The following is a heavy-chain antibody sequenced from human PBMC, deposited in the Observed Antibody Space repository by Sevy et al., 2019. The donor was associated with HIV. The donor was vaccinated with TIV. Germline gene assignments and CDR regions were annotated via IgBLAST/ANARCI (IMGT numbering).Heavy chain of an antibody. V-gene: IGHV3-7*03. J-gene: IGHJ6*02. CDR2: IKKDGSEK. CDR1: GFTFSTYW. D-gene: IGHD2-2*01. CDR3: VRDCSSSSCLWGMDV. Sequence: GGSLRLSCAASGFTFSTYWMSWVRQAPGKGLEWVANIKKDGSEKYYVDSVKGRFTISRDNAKNSLYLQMNSLRAEETAVYYCVRDCSSSSCLWGMDVWGQGTTVTVSS.